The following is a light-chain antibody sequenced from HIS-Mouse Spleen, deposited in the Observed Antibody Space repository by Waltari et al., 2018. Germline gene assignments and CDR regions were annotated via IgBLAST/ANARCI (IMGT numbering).Light chain of an antibody. V-gene: IGLV3-10*01. Sequence: SYELTQPPSVSVSPGQTARITCPGDALPKKYAYWDQNKSGQAPVLVIYEDSKRPPGLPERFSGSSSGTMATLTISGAQVEDEADYYCYSTDSSGNHRVFGGGTKLTVL. CDR2: EDS. CDR1: ALPKKY. CDR3: YSTDSSGNHRV. J-gene: IGLJ2*01.